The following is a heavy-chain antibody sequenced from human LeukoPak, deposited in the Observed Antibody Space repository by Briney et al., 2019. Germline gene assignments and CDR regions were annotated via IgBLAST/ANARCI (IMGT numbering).Heavy chain of an antibody. Sequence: ASVKVSCKASGFTFTSSAMQWVRQARGQRLEWIGWIVVGSGNTNYAQKFQERVTITRDMSTSTAYMELSSLRSEDTAVYYCARVGSGGTDALHPLDYWGQGTLVTVSS. V-gene: IGHV1-58*02. CDR2: IVVGSGNT. CDR1: GFTFTSSA. CDR3: ARVGSGGTDALHPLDY. J-gene: IGHJ4*02. D-gene: IGHD2-15*01.